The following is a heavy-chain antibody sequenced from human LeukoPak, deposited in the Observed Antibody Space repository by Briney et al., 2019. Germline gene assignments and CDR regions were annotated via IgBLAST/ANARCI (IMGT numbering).Heavy chain of an antibody. CDR3: AKDVDYGDYGGWFDP. D-gene: IGHD4-17*01. V-gene: IGHV3-30*18. Sequence: GGSLRLSCAASGFTFSSYWMSWVRQAPGKGLEWVAVISYDGSNKYYADSVKGRFTISRDNSKNTLYLQMNSLRAEDTAVYYCAKDVDYGDYGGWFDPWGQGTLVTVSS. CDR1: GFTFSSYW. CDR2: ISYDGSNK. J-gene: IGHJ5*02.